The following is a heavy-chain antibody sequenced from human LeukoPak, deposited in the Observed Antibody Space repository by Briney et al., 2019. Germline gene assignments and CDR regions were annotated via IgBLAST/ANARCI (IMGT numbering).Heavy chain of an antibody. CDR2: ISGSGGST. CDR3: AKDQAWFGGSFDY. J-gene: IGHJ4*02. V-gene: IGHV3-23*01. D-gene: IGHD3-10*01. CDR1: GFTFSSYG. Sequence: GGSLRLSCAASGFTFSSYGMSWVRQAPGKGLEWVSAISGSGGSTYYADSVKGRFTISRDNSKNTLYLQMNSLRAEDAAVYYCAKDQAWFGGSFDYWGQGTLVTVSS.